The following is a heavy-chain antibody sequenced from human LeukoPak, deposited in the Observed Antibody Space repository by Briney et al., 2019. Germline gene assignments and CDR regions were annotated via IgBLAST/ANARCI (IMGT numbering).Heavy chain of an antibody. V-gene: IGHV3-23*01. J-gene: IGHJ4*02. CDR3: AKRTYCGSDCYFDF. CDR2: IGTGSSST. CDR1: GFPFSHYA. Sequence: GGPLRLSCAASGFPFSHYAMSWVRQAPGKGLEWVSAIGTGSSSTYYADSVKGRYTISRHNPKNTVYLQMTNLRAEDTALYYCAKRTYCGSDCYFDFWGQGTLVTVSS. D-gene: IGHD2-21*02.